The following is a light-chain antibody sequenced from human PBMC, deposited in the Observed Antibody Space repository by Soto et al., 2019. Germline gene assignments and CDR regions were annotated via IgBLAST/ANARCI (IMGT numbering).Light chain of an antibody. V-gene: IGKV2D-29*01. J-gene: IGKJ5*01. CDR3: MQRTHVPIT. Sequence: DVVMTPTPLSLSVTTGQPASMSCKSIQSLLYGDGKTYLYCYFHKPGQPPQLLIYDASNRFSGVPDRFSGSGSGTDFTLKISRLEAEDVGVYYCMQRTHVPITFGQGRRLENK. CDR1: QSLLYGDGKTY. CDR2: DAS.